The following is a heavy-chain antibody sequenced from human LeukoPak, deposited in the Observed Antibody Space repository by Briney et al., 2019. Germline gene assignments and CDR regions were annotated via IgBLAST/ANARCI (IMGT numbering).Heavy chain of an antibody. CDR3: ARICSGGGCYFSAI. J-gene: IGHJ3*02. V-gene: IGHV3-30*03. D-gene: IGHD2-15*01. CDR2: ISYHGSNK. CDR1: GFTFSSYG. Sequence: PGGSLRLSCAASGFTFSSYGMHWVRQAPGKGLEWVAVISYHGSNKYYADSVKGRFTISRDNSKNTLFLQMSSLRAEDTAVYYCARICSGGGCYFSAIWGRGTMVTVSS.